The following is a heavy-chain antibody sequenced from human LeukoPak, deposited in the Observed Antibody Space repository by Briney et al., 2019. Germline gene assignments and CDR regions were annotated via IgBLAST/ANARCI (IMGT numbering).Heavy chain of an antibody. V-gene: IGHV3-53*01. CDR3: ARGSYCSGGSCYPLFDY. J-gene: IGHJ4*02. CDR2: IYSDGST. Sequence: PGGSLRLSCAASGFTVSSNYMNWVRQAPGKGLEWVSGIYSDGSTYYADSVKGRFTISRDNSKNTLYLQMNSLRAEDTAVYYCARGSYCSGGSCYPLFDYWGQGTLVTVSS. CDR1: GFTVSSNY. D-gene: IGHD2-15*01.